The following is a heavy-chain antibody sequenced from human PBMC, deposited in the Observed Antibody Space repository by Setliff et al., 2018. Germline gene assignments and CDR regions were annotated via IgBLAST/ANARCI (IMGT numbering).Heavy chain of an antibody. CDR1: GGSISGASIRSYY. CDR2: VYYSGTT. V-gene: IGHV4-61*03. J-gene: IGHJ4*02. CDR3: AKGGGRYHSDS. D-gene: IGHD1-1*01. Sequence: PSETLSLTCTVSGGSISGASIRSYYWSWIRQPPGKGLEFIGYVYYSGTTNYDPSLKSRVTISVDTSKNHFSLRVSSVTAADTAVYFCAKGGGRYHSDSWGQGILVTVSS.